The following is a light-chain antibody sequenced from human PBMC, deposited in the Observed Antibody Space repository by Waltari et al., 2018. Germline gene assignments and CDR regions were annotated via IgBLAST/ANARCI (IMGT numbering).Light chain of an antibody. J-gene: IGLJ3*02. V-gene: IGLV1-44*01. CDR2: SNN. Sequence: QSVLTQPPSPSGTPGQRVTISCSGSSSNIGSNPVNWYQQLPGTAPKLLIYSNNQRPSGVPDRFSGSKSVTSASLAISDLQSEDEADYYCATWDDSLNGWVFGGGTKLTVL. CDR3: ATWDDSLNGWV. CDR1: SSNIGSNP.